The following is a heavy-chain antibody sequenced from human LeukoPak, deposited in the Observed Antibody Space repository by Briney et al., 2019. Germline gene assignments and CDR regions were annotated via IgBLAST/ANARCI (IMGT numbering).Heavy chain of an antibody. D-gene: IGHD3-9*01. Sequence: GGSLRLSCAASGFTFSSYWMHWVRQAPGKGLVWVSRINSDGSSTSYADSVKGRFTISRDNAKNTLYLQMNSLRAEDTAVYYCARSGEYDILTKWSQGTLVTVSS. CDR1: GFTFSSYW. CDR3: ARSGEYDILTK. V-gene: IGHV3-74*01. J-gene: IGHJ4*02. CDR2: INSDGSST.